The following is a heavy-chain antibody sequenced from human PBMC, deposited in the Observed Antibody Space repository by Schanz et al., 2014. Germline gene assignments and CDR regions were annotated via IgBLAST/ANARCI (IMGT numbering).Heavy chain of an antibody. D-gene: IGHD2-15*01. CDR3: AKGKDSPYYFDD. Sequence: EVQLVESGGGLVKPGDSLRLSCAASGFTFSSYTMKWVRQAPGKGLEWVAGISGAGGSTYYVDSVKGRFTISRDNSRNTMYLQMTGLRAEDTAIYYCAKGKDSPYYFDDWGQGTLVTVSS. CDR1: GFTFSSYT. CDR2: ISGAGGST. J-gene: IGHJ4*02. V-gene: IGHV3-23*04.